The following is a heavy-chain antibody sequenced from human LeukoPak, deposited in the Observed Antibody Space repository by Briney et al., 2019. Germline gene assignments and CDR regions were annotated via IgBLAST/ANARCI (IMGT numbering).Heavy chain of an antibody. Sequence: GGSLRLSCAASGFTFSSYWMSWVRQAPGKGLEWVANIKQDGSEKYYVDSVKGRFTISRDNAKNSLYLQMNSLRAEDTAVYYCARGGPWNGVLYYYYMDVWGKGTTVTISS. V-gene: IGHV3-7*04. CDR2: IKQDGSEK. CDR1: GFTFSSYW. D-gene: IGHD1-1*01. J-gene: IGHJ6*03. CDR3: ARGGPWNGVLYYYYMDV.